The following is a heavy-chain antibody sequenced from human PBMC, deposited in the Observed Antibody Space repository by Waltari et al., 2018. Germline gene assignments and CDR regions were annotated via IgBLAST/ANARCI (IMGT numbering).Heavy chain of an antibody. J-gene: IGHJ4*02. V-gene: IGHV4-38-2*02. CDR3: ARDRYMGFFDSSDFYPFHY. CDR1: GYSISSNHS. CDR2: IFHSGST. D-gene: IGHD3-22*01. Sequence: QVQLRESGPGLVKPSETLSLTCDVPGYSISSNHSCVWVRQPPGKGLARLGNIFHSGSTNYNPSLKSRVTISVDTSKNQISLELASVTAADTAVYYCARDRYMGFFDSSDFYPFHYWSPGTLVTVSS.